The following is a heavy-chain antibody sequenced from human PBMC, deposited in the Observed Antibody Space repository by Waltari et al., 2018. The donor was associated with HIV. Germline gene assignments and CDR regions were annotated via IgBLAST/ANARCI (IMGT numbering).Heavy chain of an antibody. D-gene: IGHD3-16*01. CDR1: GYTFTDYD. Sequence: QVQLVQSGATMKKPGASVKVSCKTSGYTFTDYDVNWVRQATGQGLEWLGWMNSDSGNTGYAQKFKDRVNMTRETSTRILYMELTGLSLQDAAVYYCVLSRRGAVLGDHWGEGTRVTVSS. CDR3: VLSRRGAVLGDH. V-gene: IGHV1-8*01. J-gene: IGHJ4*02. CDR2: MNSDSGNT.